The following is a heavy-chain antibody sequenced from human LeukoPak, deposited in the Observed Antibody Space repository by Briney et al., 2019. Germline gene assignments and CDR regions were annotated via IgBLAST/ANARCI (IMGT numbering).Heavy chain of an antibody. V-gene: IGHV1-18*01. J-gene: IGHJ4*02. Sequence: ASVKVSCKASGYTFTSYGISWVRQAPGQGLVWMGWISAYNGNTNYAQKLQGRVTMTTDTSTSTAYMELRSLRSDDTAVYYCAREDPRMGATLNADYWGQGTLVTVSS. D-gene: IGHD1-26*01. CDR1: GYTFTSYG. CDR3: AREDPRMGATLNADY. CDR2: ISAYNGNT.